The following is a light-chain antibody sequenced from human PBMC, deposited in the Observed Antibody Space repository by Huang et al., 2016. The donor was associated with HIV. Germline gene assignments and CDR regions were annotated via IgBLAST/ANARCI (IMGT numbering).Light chain of an antibody. V-gene: IGKV2-28*01. CDR1: QSLLHSNGYNY. CDR3: MQALETPIT. Sequence: DIVMTQSPLSLPVTPGEPASISCKSSQSLLHSNGYNYLDWYLQKPGQSPQLLISLGSNRASGVPDRFSGSGSGTDFTLKISRVEAEDVGVYYRMQALETPITFGQGTRLEIK. J-gene: IGKJ5*01. CDR2: LGS.